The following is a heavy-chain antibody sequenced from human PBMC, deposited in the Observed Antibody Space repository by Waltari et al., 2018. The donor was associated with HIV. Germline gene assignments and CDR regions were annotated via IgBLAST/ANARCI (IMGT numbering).Heavy chain of an antibody. Sequence: QVQLQESGPGLVKPSQTLSLTCTVSGGSISSGGYYWSRIRQHPGKGLEWIGYIYYSGSTYYNPSLKSRVTISVDTSKNQFSLKLSSVTAADTAVYYCASTHCSSTSCYADWYFDLWGRGTLVTVSS. CDR3: ASTHCSSTSCYADWYFDL. CDR1: GGSISSGGYY. D-gene: IGHD2-2*01. V-gene: IGHV4-31*03. J-gene: IGHJ2*01. CDR2: IYYSGST.